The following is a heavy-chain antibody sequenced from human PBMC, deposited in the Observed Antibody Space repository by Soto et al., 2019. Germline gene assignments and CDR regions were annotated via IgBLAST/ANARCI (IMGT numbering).Heavy chain of an antibody. V-gene: IGHV4-34*01. CDR3: ARGQRRGGSSGWSL. CDR1: GGPFSGYY. Sequence: KPSETLSLTSAVHGESFSGYGGPFSGYYWSWLRQTPGKGLEGIGEINHRGGTNYKPSLKSRVTISVGTAKYHFSLNFNSVTAADTAVYYCARGQRRGGSSGWSLWGQGTLVTDSS. CDR2: INHRGGT. J-gene: IGHJ4*02. D-gene: IGHD6-19*01.